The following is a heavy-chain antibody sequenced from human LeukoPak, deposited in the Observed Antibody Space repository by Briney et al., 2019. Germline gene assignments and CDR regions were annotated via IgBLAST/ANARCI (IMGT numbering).Heavy chain of an antibody. CDR3: ARSRSGYSYDHAAFEI. J-gene: IGHJ3*02. Sequence: SETLSLTCTVSGGSLSTYYWSWIRQSPGKGLEWIAYIDYRGSTTYNPSLRSRVTISVDTSRNQFSLKLSSVTAADTAVYYCARSRSGYSYDHAAFEIWGQGTLVTVSS. CDR2: IDYRGST. V-gene: IGHV4-59*01. CDR1: GGSLSTYY. D-gene: IGHD5-18*01.